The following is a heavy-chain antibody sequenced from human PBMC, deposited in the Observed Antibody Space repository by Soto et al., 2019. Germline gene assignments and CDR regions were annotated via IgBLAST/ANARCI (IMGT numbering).Heavy chain of an antibody. Sequence: SVKVSCNASCYTFTSYGISWVRQAPGQGLEWMGWINAYDGNTNYAQPFHGRVTMATDTSTSTAYMELRSLKSDDTAVYYCAGYCSGGSCLSPTIYYHYGMDVWGQGTTVTVSS. CDR2: INAYDGNT. CDR3: AGYCSGGSCLSPTIYYHYGMDV. J-gene: IGHJ6*02. D-gene: IGHD2-15*01. V-gene: IGHV1-18*04. CDR1: CYTFTSYG.